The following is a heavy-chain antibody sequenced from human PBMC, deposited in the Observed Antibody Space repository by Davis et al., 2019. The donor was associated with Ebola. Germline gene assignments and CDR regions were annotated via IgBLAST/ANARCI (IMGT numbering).Heavy chain of an antibody. CDR2: VKSKISGGTI. V-gene: IGHV3-15*05. J-gene: IGHJ3*02. CDR1: GFTFTTAW. Sequence: GESLKISCAASGFTFTTAWMSWVRQAPGKGLEWVGCVKSKISGGTITYAAPVQGRFTISRDDSKNTLYLQMNSLKSEDTAMYYCTSRGLVSATDEAFDIWGQGTVVTVSS. CDR3: TSRGLVSATDEAFDI. D-gene: IGHD1-1*01.